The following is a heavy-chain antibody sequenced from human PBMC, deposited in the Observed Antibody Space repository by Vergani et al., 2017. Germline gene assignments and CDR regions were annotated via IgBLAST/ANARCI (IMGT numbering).Heavy chain of an antibody. CDR2: ISYDGNNK. V-gene: IGHV3-30*18. D-gene: IGHD2-15*01. Sequence: QVQLVESGGGVVQPGRSLRLSCAASGFTFSSYGMHWVRQAPGKGLEWVAVISYDGNNKYYADSVKGRFTISSDNSKNTLYLQMNSLRAEDTAVYYCAKEVGSQTYYYYYGMDVRGQGTTVTVSS. J-gene: IGHJ6*02. CDR3: AKEVGSQTYYYYYGMDV. CDR1: GFTFSSYG.